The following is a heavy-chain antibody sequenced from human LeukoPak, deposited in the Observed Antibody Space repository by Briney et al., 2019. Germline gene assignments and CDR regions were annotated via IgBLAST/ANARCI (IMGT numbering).Heavy chain of an antibody. V-gene: IGHV3-23*01. CDR1: GFTFSSYA. CDR2: ISGSGGST. D-gene: IGHD3-10*01. J-gene: IGHJ6*03. Sequence: GGSLRLSCAASGFTFSSYAMSWVRQAPGKGLEWVSAISGSGGSTYYADSVKGRFTISRDNSKNTLYLQMNSLRAEDTAVYYCARARLSGTYYKLRNYFFYYMDVWGKGTTVTISS. CDR3: ARARLSGTYYKLRNYFFYYMDV.